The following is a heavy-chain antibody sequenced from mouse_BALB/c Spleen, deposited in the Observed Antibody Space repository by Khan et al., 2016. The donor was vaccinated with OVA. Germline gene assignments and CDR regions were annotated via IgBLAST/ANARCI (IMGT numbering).Heavy chain of an antibody. J-gene: IGHJ2*01. CDR1: GYSITSGYA. D-gene: IGHD1-1*01. CDR3: ARGNYYGYYFDY. CDR2: ISYSGVT. V-gene: IGHV3-2*02. Sequence: EVQLQESGPGLVKPSQSLSVTCTVTGYSITSGYAWNWIRQFPGNKLEWMGYISYSGVTSYTPSLKSRISITRDTSKNQFFLQLNSVTTEDTATYYCARGNYYGYYFDYWGQGTTLTVSS.